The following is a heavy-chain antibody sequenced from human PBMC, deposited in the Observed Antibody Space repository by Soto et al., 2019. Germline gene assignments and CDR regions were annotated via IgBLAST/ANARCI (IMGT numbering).Heavy chain of an antibody. CDR3: ARDIPPYYYDSSGYYYPGHRWFDP. CDR2: IYTSGST. CDR1: GGSISSYY. J-gene: IGHJ5*02. D-gene: IGHD3-22*01. Sequence: SETLSLTCTVSGGSISSYYWSWIRQPAGKGLEWIGRIYTSGSTNYTPSLKSRVTMSVDTSKNQFSLKLSSVTAADTAVYYCARDIPPYYYDSSGYYYPGHRWFDPWGQGTLVTVSS. V-gene: IGHV4-4*07.